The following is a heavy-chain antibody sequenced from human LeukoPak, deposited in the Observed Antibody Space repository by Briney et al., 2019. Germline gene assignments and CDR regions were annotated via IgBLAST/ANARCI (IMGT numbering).Heavy chain of an antibody. CDR3: ATVDYVSSGYYSFDY. CDR1: GYTFTDYY. Sequence: ASVKVSCKVSGYTFTDYYMHWVQQAPGKGLEWMGLVDPEDGETIYAEKFQGRVTITADTSTDTAYMELSSLRSEDTAVYYCATVDYVSSGYYSFDYWGQGTLVTVSS. CDR2: VDPEDGET. J-gene: IGHJ4*02. V-gene: IGHV1-69-2*01. D-gene: IGHD3-22*01.